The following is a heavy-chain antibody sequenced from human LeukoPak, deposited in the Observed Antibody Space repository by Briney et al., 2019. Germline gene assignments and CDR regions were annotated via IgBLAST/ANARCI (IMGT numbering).Heavy chain of an antibody. J-gene: IGHJ1*01. V-gene: IGHV3-23*01. CDR3: AKDLDSSGSWPAEYFQH. D-gene: IGHD3-22*01. CDR1: GFTFINYA. Sequence: GGSLRLSCAASGFTFINYAMSWVRQAPGKGLEWVSLISKSSDATYYAPSVKGRFTISRDNSKNTLYLQMNSLRAEDTAVYYCAKDLDSSGSWPAEYFQHWGQGTLVTVSS. CDR2: ISKSSDAT.